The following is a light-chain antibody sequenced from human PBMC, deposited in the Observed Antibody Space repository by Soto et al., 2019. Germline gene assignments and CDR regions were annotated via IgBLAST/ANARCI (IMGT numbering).Light chain of an antibody. Sequence: IQLTQSPSSLSASIGDRVTITCRASQGVSSFLAWYQQKPGKAPKLLIYAASTLQSGIPSRFSGSGSGTDFTLTISSLQPEDFATYYCQQLNIDSYPITFGHGTRLESK. CDR3: QQLNIDSYPIT. CDR2: AAS. CDR1: QGVSSF. J-gene: IGKJ5*01. V-gene: IGKV1-9*01.